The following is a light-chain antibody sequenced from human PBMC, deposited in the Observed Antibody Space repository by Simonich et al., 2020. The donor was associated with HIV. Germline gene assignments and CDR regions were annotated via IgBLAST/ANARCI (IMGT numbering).Light chain of an antibody. J-gene: IGLJ3*02. CDR2: VGTGGIVG. CDR3: GADHGSGSNFVWV. V-gene: IGLV9-49*01. Sequence: QPVLTQPPSASASLGAPVTLTCNLSSGYDNYKVDGYQQRSGKGPRFVMRVGTGGIVGSKGDGIPDRFSALGSGLNRYLTIKNIQEEDGSDYHCGADHGSGSNFVWVFGGGTKLTVL. CDR1: SGYDNYK.